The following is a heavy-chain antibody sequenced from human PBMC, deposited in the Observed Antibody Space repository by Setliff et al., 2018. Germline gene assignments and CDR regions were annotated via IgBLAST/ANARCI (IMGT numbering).Heavy chain of an antibody. CDR1: GGSFSDYH. V-gene: IGHV4-34*01. CDR2: INQSGSS. D-gene: IGHD6-19*01. CDR3: ARGGGYNSGSYQGGFYYMDV. Sequence: SETLSLTCAVYGGSFSDYHWSWIRQTPGKGLEWIGKINQSGSSTYNPSLKSRVTISLYTSKSQFSLTLSPVTAADTAVYYCARGGGYNSGSYQGGFYYMDVWGKGTTVTVSS. J-gene: IGHJ6*03.